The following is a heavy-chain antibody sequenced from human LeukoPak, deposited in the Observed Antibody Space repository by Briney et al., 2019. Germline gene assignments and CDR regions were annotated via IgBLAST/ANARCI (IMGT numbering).Heavy chain of an antibody. CDR1: GYTLPDYY. V-gene: IGHV1-2*02. CDR3: AAVAPSGPFGY. CDR2: INVNSGDT. Sequence: ASVKVSCKASGYTLPDYYFHWVRQAPGQGLEWMGWINVNSGDTNYEQKFQGRVTMTRDTSISTAYMELTRLRSDGTAVYFCAAVAPSGPFGYWGQGTLVIVSS. D-gene: IGHD2-15*01. J-gene: IGHJ4*02.